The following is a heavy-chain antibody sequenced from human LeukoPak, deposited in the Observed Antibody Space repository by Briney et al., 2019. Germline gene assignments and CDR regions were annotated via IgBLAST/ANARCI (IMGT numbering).Heavy chain of an antibody. Sequence: ASVKVSCKASGYTFTGYYMHWVRQAPGQGGEWRGGINPNSGGTNYAQKFQGRVTMTRDTSISTAYMVLSRLRSDDTAVYYCARAEAPDTAMVNPFDYWGQGTLVTVSS. J-gene: IGHJ4*02. D-gene: IGHD5-18*01. CDR2: INPNSGGT. V-gene: IGHV1-2*02. CDR3: ARAEAPDTAMVNPFDY. CDR1: GYTFTGYY.